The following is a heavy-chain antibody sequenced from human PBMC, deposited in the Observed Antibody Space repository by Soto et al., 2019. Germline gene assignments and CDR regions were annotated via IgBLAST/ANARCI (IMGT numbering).Heavy chain of an antibody. D-gene: IGHD3-3*01. CDR3: ARGRGITIFGVIGVYYYYGMDV. Sequence: SETLSLTCAVYGGSFSGYYWSWFRQPPGKGLAWIGEINHSGSTNYNPSLKSRVTISVDTSKNQFSLKLSSVTAADTAVYYCARGRGITIFGVIGVYYYYGMDVWGQGTTVTVS. J-gene: IGHJ6*02. CDR1: GGSFSGYY. CDR2: INHSGST. V-gene: IGHV4-34*01.